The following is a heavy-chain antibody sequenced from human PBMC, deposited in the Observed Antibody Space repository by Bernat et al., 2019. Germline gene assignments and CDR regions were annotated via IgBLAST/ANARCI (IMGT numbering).Heavy chain of an antibody. CDR1: GFTFSSYA. Sequence: EVQLLESGGGLVQPGGSLRLSCAASGFTFSSYAMSWVRQAPGKGLEWVSAISGSGGSTYYADSVKGRFTISRDSSKNMLYLQMNSLRDDDTAMYYCARGLGTWAFGFWGQGTMVTVSS. V-gene: IGHV3-23*01. J-gene: IGHJ3*01. CDR3: ARGLGTWAFGF. CDR2: ISGSGGST.